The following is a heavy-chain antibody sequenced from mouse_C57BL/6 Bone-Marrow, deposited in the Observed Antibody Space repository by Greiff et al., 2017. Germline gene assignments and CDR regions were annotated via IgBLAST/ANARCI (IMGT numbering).Heavy chain of an antibody. J-gene: IGHJ2*01. Sequence: EVQLQQSGPVLVKPGASVKMSCKASGYTFTDYSMNWVKQSPGKSLEWIGFINPYNGGISYNQKFKGKATLTVDKSSSTAYMELNSLTSEDSAVYYCARWFDYWGKGTTLTVSS. CDR2: INPYNGGI. CDR1: GYTFTDYS. V-gene: IGHV1-19*01. CDR3: ARWFDY.